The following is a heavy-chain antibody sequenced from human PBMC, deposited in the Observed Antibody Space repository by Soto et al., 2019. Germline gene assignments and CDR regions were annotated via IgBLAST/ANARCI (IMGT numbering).Heavy chain of an antibody. CDR3: AKGDTYYYGSGSHEDY. V-gene: IGHV3-23*01. D-gene: IGHD3-10*01. Sequence: GGSLRLSCAASGFTFSSYAMSWVRQAPGKGLEWVSAISGSGGSTYYADSVKGRFTISRDNSKNTLYLQMNSLRAEDTAVYYCAKGDTYYYGSGSHEDYWGQGTLVTVSS. J-gene: IGHJ4*02. CDR2: ISGSGGST. CDR1: GFTFSSYA.